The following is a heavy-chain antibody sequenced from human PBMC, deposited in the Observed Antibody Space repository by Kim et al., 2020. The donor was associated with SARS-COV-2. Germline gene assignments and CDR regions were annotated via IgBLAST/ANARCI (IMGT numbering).Heavy chain of an antibody. V-gene: IGHV7-4-1*02. Sequence: ASVKVSCKASGYTFTSYTLNWVRQAPGQGLEWMGWINTNTGNPTYAQGFTGRFVFSLDTSLSTAYLHISSLKSDDTAVYYCAREANHRAPFAAGFYYYMDVWGKGTTVTVSS. D-gene: IGHD1-26*01. CDR1: GYTFTSYT. CDR2: INTNTGNP. J-gene: IGHJ6*03. CDR3: AREANHRAPFAAGFYYYMDV.